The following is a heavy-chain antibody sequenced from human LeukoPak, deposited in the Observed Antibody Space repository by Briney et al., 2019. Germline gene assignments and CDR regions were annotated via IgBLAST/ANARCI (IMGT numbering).Heavy chain of an antibody. J-gene: IGHJ6*02. D-gene: IGHD3-3*01. CDR3: ARLKATVLRSLEWNNGDYYGMDV. CDR1: GVSISSYY. CDR2: IYYSGST. Sequence: SETLSLTCTVSGVSISSYYWSWIRQPAGKGLEWIGYIYYSGSTNYNPSLKSRVTISVDTSKNQFSLKLSSVTAADTAVYYCARLKATVLRSLEWNNGDYYGMDVWGQGTTVTVSS. V-gene: IGHV4-59*08.